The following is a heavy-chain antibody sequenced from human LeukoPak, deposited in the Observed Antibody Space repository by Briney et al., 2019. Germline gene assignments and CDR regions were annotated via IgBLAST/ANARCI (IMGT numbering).Heavy chain of an antibody. J-gene: IGHJ6*02. CDR2: IYYSGST. V-gene: IGHV4-59*01. D-gene: IGHD3-3*01. Sequence: SETLSLTCTVSGGSISSYYWSWIRQPPGKGLEWIGYIYYSGSTNYNPSLKSRVTISVDTSKNQFSLKLSSVTAADTAVYYCARGFGVVMGPCYYYGMDVWGQGTTVTVSS. CDR3: ARGFGVVMGPCYYYGMDV. CDR1: GGSISSYY.